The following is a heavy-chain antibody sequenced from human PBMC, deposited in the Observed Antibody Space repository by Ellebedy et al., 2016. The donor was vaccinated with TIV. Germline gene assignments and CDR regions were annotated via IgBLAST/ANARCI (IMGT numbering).Heavy chain of an antibody. V-gene: IGHV3-74*01. CDR1: GFTFSSYW. J-gene: IGHJ4*02. CDR3: VKVKNNGSGRGDFDC. CDR2: INSDGSST. Sequence: PGGSLRLSCAASGFTFSSYWMNWVRQVPGKGLVWVSRINSDGSSTSYTDSVKGRFTISRDNAKNTLFLQMNSLRPEDTAVYYCVKVKNNGSGRGDFDCWGQGTLVTVSS. D-gene: IGHD3-10*01.